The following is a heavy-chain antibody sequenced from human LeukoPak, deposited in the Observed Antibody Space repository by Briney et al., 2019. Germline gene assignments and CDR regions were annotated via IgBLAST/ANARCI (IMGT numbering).Heavy chain of an antibody. V-gene: IGHV3-48*01. J-gene: IGHJ4*02. CDR2: ISSSSSTI. CDR1: GFTFSSYS. CDR3: ARDFGHYYYDSSGYPGGDY. Sequence: PGGSLRLSCAASGFTFSSYSMNWVRQAPGKGLEWVSYISSSSSTIYYADSVKGRFTISRDNAKNSLYLQMNSLRAEDTAVYYCARDFGHYYYDSSGYPGGDYWGQGTLVTVSS. D-gene: IGHD3-22*01.